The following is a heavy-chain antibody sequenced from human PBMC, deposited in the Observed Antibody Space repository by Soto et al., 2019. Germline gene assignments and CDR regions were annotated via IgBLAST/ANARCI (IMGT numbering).Heavy chain of an antibody. CDR2: MNPNSGNT. J-gene: IGHJ4*02. V-gene: IGHV1-8*01. CDR3: ARGPGGYPEGYCTNVLYPFDY. CDR1: GYTFTSYD. Sequence: ASVKVSCKASGYTFTSYDINWVRQATGQGLEWMGWMNPNSGNTGYAQKFQGRVTMTRNTSISTAYMELSSLRSEDTAVYYCARGPGGYPEGYCTNVLYPFDYWGQGTLFTVSS. D-gene: IGHD2-8*01.